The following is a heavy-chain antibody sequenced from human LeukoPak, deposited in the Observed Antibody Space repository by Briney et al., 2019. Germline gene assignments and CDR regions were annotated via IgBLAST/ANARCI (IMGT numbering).Heavy chain of an antibody. V-gene: IGHV3-48*04. CDR1: GFTFSSYS. CDR3: ARGPGYYDSSGYYPARYYYYYMDV. CDR2: ISSSGSTI. Sequence: GGSLRLSCAASGFTFSSYSMNWVRQAPGKGLEWVSYISSSGSTIYYADSVKGRFTISRDNAKNSLYLQMNSLRAEDTAVYYCARGPGYYDSSGYYPARYYYYYMDVWGKGTTVTISS. D-gene: IGHD3-22*01. J-gene: IGHJ6*03.